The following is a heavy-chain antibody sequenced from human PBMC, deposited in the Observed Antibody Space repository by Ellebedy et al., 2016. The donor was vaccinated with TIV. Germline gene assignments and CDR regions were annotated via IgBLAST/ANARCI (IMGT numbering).Heavy chain of an antibody. CDR1: GGSISSGGYY. J-gene: IGHJ4*02. Sequence: MPSETLSLICTVSGGSISSGGYYWSWIRQHPGKGLEWIGYIYYSGSTYYNPSLKSRVTISVDTSKNQFSLKLSSVTAADTAVYYCARHVNDFWSGYYDYWGQGTLVTVSS. V-gene: IGHV4-31*03. CDR2: IYYSGST. D-gene: IGHD3-3*01. CDR3: ARHVNDFWSGYYDY.